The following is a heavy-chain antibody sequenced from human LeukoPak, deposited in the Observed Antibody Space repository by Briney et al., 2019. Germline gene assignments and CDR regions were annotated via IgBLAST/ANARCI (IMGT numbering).Heavy chain of an antibody. Sequence: GESLKISCRGSGYSFTSYLIAWVRQMPGKGLEWMGIIYPSDSDTRYRPSFQGQVTISADKSISTAYLQWSSLKASDTAIYYCARLAGGYYFDFWGQGALVTVSS. CDR3: ARLAGGYYFDF. J-gene: IGHJ4*02. D-gene: IGHD6-13*01. V-gene: IGHV5-51*01. CDR2: IYPSDSDT. CDR1: GYSFTSYL.